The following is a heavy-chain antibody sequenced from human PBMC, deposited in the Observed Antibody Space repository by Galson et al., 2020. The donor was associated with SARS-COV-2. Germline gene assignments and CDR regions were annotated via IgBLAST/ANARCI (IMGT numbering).Heavy chain of an antibody. CDR3: ASVRESSGRFDY. V-gene: IGHV4-30-4*01. CDR1: GGSIGSGDYY. J-gene: IGHJ4*02. Sequence: SETLSLTCTVSGGSIGSGDYYCSWVRQTPGKGLEWIGYMYYTGSSYYNSSLKRRSTISLDTSKNQFSLRLSSVTAADTAVYFCASVRESSGRFDYWGQGILVTVSS. CDR2: MYYTGSS.